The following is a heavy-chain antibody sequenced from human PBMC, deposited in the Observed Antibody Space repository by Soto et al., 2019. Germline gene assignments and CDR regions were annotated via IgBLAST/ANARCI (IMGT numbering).Heavy chain of an antibody. D-gene: IGHD6-19*01. V-gene: IGHV3-15*07. CDR1: GFTDSNAW. Sequence: EVQLVATGGGLVKPGVSLRLSCAASGFTDSNAWMNWLRQAPGKGLEWVGRIKSKADGGTTDYDAPVRGRFTISRDDAKNTLYLQMDNLKTEDTAMYYCTTAKSSASDHWGQGTLVTVSS. J-gene: IGHJ4*02. CDR2: IKSKADGGTT. CDR3: TTAKSSASDH.